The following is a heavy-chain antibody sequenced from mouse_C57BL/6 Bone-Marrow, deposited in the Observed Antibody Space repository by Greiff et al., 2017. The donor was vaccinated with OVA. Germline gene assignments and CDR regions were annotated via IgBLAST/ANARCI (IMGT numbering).Heavy chain of an antibody. D-gene: IGHD1-1*01. Sequence: VQLQQPGAELVMPGASVKLSCKASGYTFTSYWMHWVKQRPGQGLEWIGEIDPSDSYTNYNQKFKGKSTLTVDKSSSTAYMQLSSLTSEDSAVYYCARNGSRGNYFDYWGQGTTLTVSS. V-gene: IGHV1-69*01. J-gene: IGHJ2*01. CDR2: IDPSDSYT. CDR3: ARNGSRGNYFDY. CDR1: GYTFTSYW.